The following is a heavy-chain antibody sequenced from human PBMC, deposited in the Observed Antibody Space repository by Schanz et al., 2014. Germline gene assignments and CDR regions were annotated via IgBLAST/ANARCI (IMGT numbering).Heavy chain of an antibody. CDR1: GFTFSSYA. Sequence: EVQLLESGGGLVQPGGSLRLSCAASGFTFSSYAMSWVRQAPGKGLEWISALSGSGGSIYYADSVKGRFTISRDNSKNTLDLQTNSLRAEDTTVYDSAKQIHYGSVTVTRNWGQGTLVTVSS. V-gene: IGHV3-23*01. CDR2: LSGSGGSI. J-gene: IGHJ4*02. D-gene: IGHD3-10*01. CDR3: AKQIHYGSVTVTRN.